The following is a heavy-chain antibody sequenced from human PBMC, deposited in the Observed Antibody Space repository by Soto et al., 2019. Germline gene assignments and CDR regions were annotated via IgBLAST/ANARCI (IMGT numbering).Heavy chain of an antibody. V-gene: IGHV4-59*08. Sequence: SETLSLTCTVSGGSISSYYWSWIRQPPGKGLEWIGYIYYSGSTNYNPSLKSRVTISVDTSKNQFSLKLSSVTAADTAVYYCARRKTDYYDSSGYYFDYWGQGTLVTVSS. J-gene: IGHJ4*02. CDR3: ARRKTDYYDSSGYYFDY. CDR2: IYYSGST. CDR1: GGSISSYY. D-gene: IGHD3-22*01.